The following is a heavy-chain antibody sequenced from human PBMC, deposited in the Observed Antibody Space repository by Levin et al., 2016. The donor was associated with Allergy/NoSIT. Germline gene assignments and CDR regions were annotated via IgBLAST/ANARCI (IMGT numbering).Heavy chain of an antibody. CDR1: GFTFDDYA. Sequence: GGSLRLSCAASGFTFDDYAMHWVRQAPGKGLEWVSLISGDGGSTYYADSVKGRFTISRDNSKNSLYLQMNSLRTEDTALYYCAKDHWGFGDHNIPGAYWGQGTLVTVSS. V-gene: IGHV3-43*02. CDR3: AKDHWGFGDHNIPGAY. CDR2: ISGDGGST. J-gene: IGHJ4*02. D-gene: IGHD3-10*01.